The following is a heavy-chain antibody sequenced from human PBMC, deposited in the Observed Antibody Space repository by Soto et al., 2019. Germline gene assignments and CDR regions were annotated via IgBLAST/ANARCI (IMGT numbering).Heavy chain of an antibody. D-gene: IGHD2-15*01. Sequence: QVQLVESGGGVVQPGRSLRLSCAASGFTFSNYAMHWVRQAPGKGLECVAVISYNGGNRFYRDHVKGRFTISRDNSKNTVHLQIDNLRYEDAAVYYCARGDREDTAVVIGVRPGEYGVDVWGQGTTVTVSS. CDR2: ISYNGGNR. J-gene: IGHJ6*02. CDR1: GFTFSNYA. V-gene: IGHV3-30*04. CDR3: ARGDREDTAVVIGVRPGEYGVDV.